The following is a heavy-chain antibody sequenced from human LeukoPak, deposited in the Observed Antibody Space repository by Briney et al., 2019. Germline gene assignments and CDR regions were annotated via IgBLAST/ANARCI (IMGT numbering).Heavy chain of an antibody. CDR1: GFTVSNNF. V-gene: IGHV3-53*01. J-gene: IGHJ3*02. D-gene: IGHD1-26*01. CDR2: IYSGGNT. Sequence: PGGSLRLSCAASGFTVSNNFMSWVRQAPGKGLEWVSVIYSGGNTYYADSVKGRFTISRDNSKNTLNLQMNSLRAEDTAVDYCARVGKRVGVDAFDIWGQGTVVTVSS. CDR3: ARVGKRVGVDAFDI.